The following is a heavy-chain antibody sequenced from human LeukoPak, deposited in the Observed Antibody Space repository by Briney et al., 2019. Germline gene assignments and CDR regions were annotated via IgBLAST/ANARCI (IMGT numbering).Heavy chain of an antibody. J-gene: IGHJ4*02. CDR2: INHSGST. Sequence: SETLSLTCAVYGGSFSGYYWSWIRQPPGKGLEWIGEINHSGSTNYNPSLKSRVTISVDTSKNQFSLKLSSVTAADTAVYYCARDLWELLDYWGQGTLVTVSS. CDR1: GGSFSGYY. V-gene: IGHV4-34*01. CDR3: ARDLWELLDY. D-gene: IGHD1-26*01.